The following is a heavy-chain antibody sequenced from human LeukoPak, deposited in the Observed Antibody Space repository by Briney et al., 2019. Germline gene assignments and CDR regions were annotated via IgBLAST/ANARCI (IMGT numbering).Heavy chain of an antibody. CDR1: GYTFTSYY. CDR3: ARGKLLWFGELLYHNWFDP. CDR2: INPSGGST. Sequence: ASVKVSCKASGYTFTSYYMHWVRQAPGQGLEWMGIINPSGGSTSYAQKFQGRVTMTRDMSTSTVYMELSSLRSEDTAVYYCARGKLLWFGELLYHNWFDPWGQGTLVIVSS. V-gene: IGHV1-46*01. D-gene: IGHD3-10*01. J-gene: IGHJ5*02.